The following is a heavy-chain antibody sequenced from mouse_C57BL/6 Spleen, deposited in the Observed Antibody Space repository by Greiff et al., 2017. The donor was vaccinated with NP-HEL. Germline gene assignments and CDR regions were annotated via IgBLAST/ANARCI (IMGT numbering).Heavy chain of an antibody. CDR1: GFTFSDYY. V-gene: IGHV5-12*01. J-gene: IGHJ3*01. CDR3: AREFAY. CDR2: ISNGGGST. Sequence: VQLKESGGGLVQPGGSLKLSCAASGFTFSDYYMYWVRQTPEKRLEWVAYISNGGGSTYYPDTVKGRFTISRDNAKNTLYLQMSRLKSEDTAMYYCAREFAYWGQGTLVTVSA.